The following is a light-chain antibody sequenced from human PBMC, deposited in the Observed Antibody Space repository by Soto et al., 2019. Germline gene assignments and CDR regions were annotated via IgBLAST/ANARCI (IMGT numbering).Light chain of an antibody. CDR3: QQYSSHST. V-gene: IGKV1-5*03. CDR1: QSTSSY. J-gene: IGKJ1*01. CDR2: QAS. Sequence: DIQMTQSPSTLSASVGDRVNITCRASQSTSSYLAWYQQKPGKAPKLLIYQASSLENGVPSRFSGSGSGTEFSLTISSLQPDDFATDYCQQYSSHSTFGQGTKVDI.